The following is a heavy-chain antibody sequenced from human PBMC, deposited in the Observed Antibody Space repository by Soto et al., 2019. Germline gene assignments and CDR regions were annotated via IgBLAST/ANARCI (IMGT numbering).Heavy chain of an antibody. CDR3: ARDSGTYYYGSGSSLFDY. Sequence: GGSLRLSCAASGFTFSSYWMSWVRQAPGKGLEWVANIKQDGSEKYYVDSVKGRFTISRDNAKNSLYLQMNSLRAEDTAVYYCARDSGTYYYGSGSSLFDYWGQGTLVTVSS. CDR2: IKQDGSEK. CDR1: GFTFSSYW. J-gene: IGHJ4*02. D-gene: IGHD3-10*01. V-gene: IGHV3-7*01.